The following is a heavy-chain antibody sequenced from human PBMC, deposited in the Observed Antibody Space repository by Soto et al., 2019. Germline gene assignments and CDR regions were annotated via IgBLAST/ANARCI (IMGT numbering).Heavy chain of an antibody. CDR2: ISYDGSNK. Sequence: QVQLVESGGGVVQPGRSLRLSCAASGFTFSSYAMHWVRQAPGKGLEWVAVISYDGSNKYYADSVKGRFTISRDNSKNTLYLQMNSLRAGVTAVYYCATEHGWGRQRDYWGQGTLVTVSS. CDR3: ATEHGWGRQRDY. CDR1: GFTFSSYA. J-gene: IGHJ4*02. D-gene: IGHD7-27*01. V-gene: IGHV3-30-3*01.